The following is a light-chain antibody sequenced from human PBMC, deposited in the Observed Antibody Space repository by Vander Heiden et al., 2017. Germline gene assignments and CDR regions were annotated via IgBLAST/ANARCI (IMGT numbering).Light chain of an antibody. CDR2: GAS. J-gene: IGKJ4*01. CDR1: QDITEY. Sequence: DIQMTQSPSSLSASVGDRVTITCQAGQDITEYINWYQQKPGKPPKLLIYGASNLEAGVPSRFSGTGSGTHFTFTISSLQPEDIATYYCQRYDDFSLTFGGGTKVEI. V-gene: IGKV1-33*01. CDR3: QRYDDFSLT.